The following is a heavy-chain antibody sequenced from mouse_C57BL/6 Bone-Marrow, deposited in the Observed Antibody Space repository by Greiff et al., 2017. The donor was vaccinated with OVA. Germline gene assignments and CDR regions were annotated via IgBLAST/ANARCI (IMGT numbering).Heavy chain of an antibody. CDR1: GFNIKDYY. V-gene: IGHV14-4*01. CDR2: IDPENGDT. J-gene: IGHJ3*01. D-gene: IGHD1-1*02. CDR3: TPLSDYGPAGIDY. Sequence: VQLQQSGAELVRPGASVKLSCTASGFNIKDYYMHWVKQRPEQGLEWIGWIDPENGDTEYASKFQGKATITADTSSNTAYLQLSSLTSEDTAVYDCTPLSDYGPAGIDYWGQGTLVTVSA.